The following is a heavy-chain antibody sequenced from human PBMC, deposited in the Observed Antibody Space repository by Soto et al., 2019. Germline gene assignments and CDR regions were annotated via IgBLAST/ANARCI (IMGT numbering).Heavy chain of an antibody. Sequence: EVPLLESGGGLEQPGGSLRLSCAASGFIFSSYAMNWVRQTPGKGLEWVSGISGSGVSTYYADSVKGRFSISRDNSKNTLYLQMNSLRAEDTAIYYCVKVRGGFYTYYFDYWGQGTLVTVSS. D-gene: IGHD3-10*01. CDR3: VKVRGGFYTYYFDY. V-gene: IGHV3-23*01. CDR2: ISGSGVST. CDR1: GFIFSSYA. J-gene: IGHJ4*02.